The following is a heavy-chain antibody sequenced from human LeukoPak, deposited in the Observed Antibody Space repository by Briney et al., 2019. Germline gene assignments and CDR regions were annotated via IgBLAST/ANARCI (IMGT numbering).Heavy chain of an antibody. Sequence: GGSLRLSCAASGFTFSSYAMHWVRQAPGTGLEWVAVISYDGSNKYYADSVKGRFTISRDNSKNTLYLQMNSLRAEDTAVYYCARDRGSNSPYGMDVWGKGTTVTVSS. V-gene: IGHV3-30*04. CDR2: ISYDGSNK. D-gene: IGHD2-2*01. CDR3: ARDRGSNSPYGMDV. J-gene: IGHJ6*04. CDR1: GFTFSSYA.